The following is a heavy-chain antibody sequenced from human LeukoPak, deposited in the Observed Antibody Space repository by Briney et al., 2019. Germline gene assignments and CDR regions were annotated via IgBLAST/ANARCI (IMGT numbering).Heavy chain of an antibody. CDR1: GFTFSSYS. Sequence: PGGSVRLSCAASGFTFSSYSMNWVRQAPGKGLVWVSPISSSSSYIYYADSVKGRFTISRDNSKNTLYLQMGSRRAERRAIRFCAKGGYLYFDMWGQGTKVTFSS. CDR2: ISSSSSYI. J-gene: IGHJ3*02. V-gene: IGHV3-21*04. D-gene: IGHD2-2*03. CDR3: AKGGYLYFDM.